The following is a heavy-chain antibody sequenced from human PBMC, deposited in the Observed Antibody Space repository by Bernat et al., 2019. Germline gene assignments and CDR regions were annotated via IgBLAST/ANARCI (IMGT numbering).Heavy chain of an antibody. CDR1: GFTFSSYA. J-gene: IGHJ4*02. CDR2: ISYDGSNK. Sequence: VQLVESGGGLVQPGGSLRLSCAASGFTFSSYAMSWVRQAPGKGLEWVAVISYDGSNKYYADSVKGRFTISRDNSKNTLYLQMNSLRAEDTAVYYCARGSPYDYIWGSYRWGFDYWGQGTLVTVSS. CDR3: ARGSPYDYIWGSYRWGFDY. D-gene: IGHD3-16*02. V-gene: IGHV3-30-3*01.